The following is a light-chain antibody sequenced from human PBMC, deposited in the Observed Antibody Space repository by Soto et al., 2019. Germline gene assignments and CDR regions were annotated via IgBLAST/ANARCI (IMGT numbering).Light chain of an antibody. CDR3: QHDSRYPLN. CDR1: QSISNW. CDR2: RAS. V-gene: IGKV1-5*03. J-gene: IGKJ4*01. Sequence: DIQMTQSPSTMSASVGDTVTITCRAIQSISNWLAWYQQKPWKAPKFLISRASSLESGVPSRFSGSGSGTDFTLAISSLQPDDFATYDCQHDSRYPLNFGGGTKVEIK.